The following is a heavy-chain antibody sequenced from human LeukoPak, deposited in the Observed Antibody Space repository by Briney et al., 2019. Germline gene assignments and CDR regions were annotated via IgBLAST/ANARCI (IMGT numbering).Heavy chain of an antibody. CDR1: GFTFSSYG. CDR3: AKMGWYYDSSGYHFDY. V-gene: IGHV3-30*02. CDR2: IRYDGSIK. D-gene: IGHD3-22*01. Sequence: GGSLRLSCAASGFTFSSYGMHWVRQAPGKGLEWVAFIRYDGSIKYYADSVKGRFTISRDNSKSTLYLQVNSLRAEDTAVYYCAKMGWYYDSSGYHFDYWGQGTLVTVSS. J-gene: IGHJ4*02.